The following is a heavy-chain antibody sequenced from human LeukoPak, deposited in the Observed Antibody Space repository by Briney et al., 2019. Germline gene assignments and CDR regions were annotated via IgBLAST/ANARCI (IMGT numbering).Heavy chain of an antibody. D-gene: IGHD3-10*01. V-gene: IGHV4-34*01. CDR3: ARACTMVRGVIIFDY. J-gene: IGHJ4*02. CDR2: INHSGST. CDR1: GGSFSGYY. Sequence: SETLSLTCAVYGGSFSGYYWSWIRQPPGKGLEWIGEINHSGSTNYNSSLKSRVTISVDTSKNQFSLKLSSVTAADTAVYYCARACTMVRGVIIFDYWGQGTLVTVSS.